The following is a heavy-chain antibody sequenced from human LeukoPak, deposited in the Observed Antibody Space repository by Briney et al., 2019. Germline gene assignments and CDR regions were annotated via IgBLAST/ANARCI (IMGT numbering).Heavy chain of an antibody. V-gene: IGHV5-51*01. D-gene: IGHD6-13*01. CDR1: GYSFTSDW. Sequence: GESLKISCKCSGYSFTSDWIAWARQMPGKGLEWMGIIFPGDSNTRYSPSVQGQVTISADKSTSTAYLQWSSLKASDTAMYYCARTTTIGYGSRDVFDIWGQGTMVTVSS. CDR2: IFPGDSNT. J-gene: IGHJ3*02. CDR3: ARTTTIGYGSRDVFDI.